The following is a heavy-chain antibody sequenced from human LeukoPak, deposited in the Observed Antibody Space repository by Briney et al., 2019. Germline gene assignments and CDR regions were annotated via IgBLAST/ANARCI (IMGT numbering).Heavy chain of an antibody. J-gene: IGHJ4*02. CDR1: GFTFSSYG. V-gene: IGHV3-23*01. D-gene: IGHD3-10*01. Sequence: GGSLRLSCAASGFTFSSYGMSWVRQAPGRGLEWVSGISTTGGSTYYADSVKGRFTISRDNSKNTLYLEVISLTAEDTAVYYCAKDDAWLRFGEWSQGTLVTVSS. CDR2: ISTTGGST. CDR3: AKDDAWLRFGE.